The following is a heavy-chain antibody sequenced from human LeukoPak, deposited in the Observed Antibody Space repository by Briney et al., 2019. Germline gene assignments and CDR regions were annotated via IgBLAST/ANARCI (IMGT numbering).Heavy chain of an antibody. CDR2: IYYSGST. V-gene: IGHV4-59*01. CDR3: ARGAYDGSGYYFPFDI. Sequence: SETLCLTCTVSGGSISSYYWSWIRQPPGKGLEWIGYIYYSGSTNHNPSLKGRVTMAVDTSKNHFSLKLSSVTAADTAVYYCARGAYDGSGYYFPFDIWGQGTMVTVSS. D-gene: IGHD3-22*01. J-gene: IGHJ3*02. CDR1: GGSISSYY.